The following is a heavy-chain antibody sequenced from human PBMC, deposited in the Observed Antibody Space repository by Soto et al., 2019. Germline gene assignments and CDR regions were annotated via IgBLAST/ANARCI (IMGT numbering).Heavy chain of an antibody. V-gene: IGHV1-2*02. Sequence: ASVKVSCKASGYTFTGYYMHWVRQAPGQGLEWMGWINPNSGGTNYAQKFQGRVTMTRDTSISTAYMELSRLRSDDTAVYYCARDHGGRGNYYYAMDVWGQGTTVTV. D-gene: IGHD2-15*01. CDR3: ARDHGGRGNYYYAMDV. CDR2: INPNSGGT. CDR1: GYTFTGYY. J-gene: IGHJ6*02.